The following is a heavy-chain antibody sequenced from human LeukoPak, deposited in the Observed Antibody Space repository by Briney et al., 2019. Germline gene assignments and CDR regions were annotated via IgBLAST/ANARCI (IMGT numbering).Heavy chain of an antibody. CDR1: GFTFSSYS. CDR2: ISSSGDTI. D-gene: IGHD6-13*01. J-gene: IGHJ4*02. CDR3: ARGSRWSFDY. V-gene: IGHV3-48*02. Sequence: PGGSLRLSCAASGFTFSSYSMNWVRQAPGKGLEWVSYISSSGDTIYYADSVKGRFTISRDNAKNSLYLQMNSLRDEDTAVYYCARGSRWSFDYWGQGTLVTVSS.